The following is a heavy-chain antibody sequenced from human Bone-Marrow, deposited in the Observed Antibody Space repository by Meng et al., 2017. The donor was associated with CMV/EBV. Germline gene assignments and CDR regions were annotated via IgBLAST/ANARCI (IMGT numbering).Heavy chain of an antibody. V-gene: IGHV3-30*04. CDR1: GFSFNTYA. D-gene: IGHD6-6*01. CDR3: ARDYARQRAGRPIDF. CDR2: ISYDGKNK. J-gene: IGHJ4*02. Sequence: GGSLRLSCAASGFSFNTYAMHWVRQAPGKGLNWVAVISYDGKNKYYADSAKGRFTVSRDNSRQTLFLHMSSLRSEDTGVFYCARDYARQRAGRPIDFWGQGTVVTVSS.